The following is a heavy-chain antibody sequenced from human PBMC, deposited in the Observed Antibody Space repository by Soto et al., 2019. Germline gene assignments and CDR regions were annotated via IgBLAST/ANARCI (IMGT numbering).Heavy chain of an antibody. CDR2: ISAYNGTT. CDR3: ARDKWELLGDFDY. V-gene: IGHV1-18*01. J-gene: IGHJ4*02. CDR1: CYTFTSYG. Sequence: GAPVKVSCKASCYTFTSYGISWGRQAPGQRPEWMGWISAYNGTTNYAQKLQGRVTMTTDTSTSTAYMGLRSLRSDDTAVYYCARDKWELLGDFDYWGQGTLVTVSS. D-gene: IGHD1-26*01.